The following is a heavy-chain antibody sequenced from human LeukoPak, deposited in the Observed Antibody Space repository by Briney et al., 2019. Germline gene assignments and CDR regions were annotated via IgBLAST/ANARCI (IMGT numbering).Heavy chain of an antibody. CDR3: ARGWPHAGGLEY. CDR2: IYNSGNT. V-gene: IGHV4-39*07. D-gene: IGHD3-16*01. Sequence: SETLSLTCTVSGGSISRSTYYWGWIRQPPGTGLEWIGSIYNSGNTYYNPSLRSRVAISVDTSKNQFSLKLNSVTAADTAVYYCARGWPHAGGLEYWGQGTLVTVSS. CDR1: GGSISRSTYY. J-gene: IGHJ4*02.